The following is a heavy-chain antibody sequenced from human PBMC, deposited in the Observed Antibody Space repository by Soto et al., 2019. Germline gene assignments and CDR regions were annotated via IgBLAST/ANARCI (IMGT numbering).Heavy chain of an antibody. CDR3: ARWGRSGIGFFDY. CDR1: GFTFSSYW. CDR2: IKQDGSEK. J-gene: IGHJ4*02. V-gene: IGHV3-7*05. D-gene: IGHD3-16*01. Sequence: GGSLRLSCAASGFTFSSYWMSWVRQAPGKGLEWVANIKQDGSEKYYVDSVKGRFTISRDNAKNSLYLQMNSLRAEDTAVYYCARWGRSGIGFFDYWGQGTLVTVSS.